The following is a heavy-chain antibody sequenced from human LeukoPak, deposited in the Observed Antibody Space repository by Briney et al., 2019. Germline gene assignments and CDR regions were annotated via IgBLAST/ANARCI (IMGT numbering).Heavy chain of an antibody. Sequence: ASVKVSCRASGNTFIGNYIHWVRQAPGQGLEWMGWISPNSGGTKYAQKFQGRVTMTRDTSISTAYMELSRLRSDDTAVYYCASHVTVLRGVLDYWDQGTLVTVSS. CDR3: ASHVTVLRGVLDY. CDR1: GNTFIGNY. V-gene: IGHV1-2*02. J-gene: IGHJ4*02. D-gene: IGHD3-10*01. CDR2: ISPNSGGT.